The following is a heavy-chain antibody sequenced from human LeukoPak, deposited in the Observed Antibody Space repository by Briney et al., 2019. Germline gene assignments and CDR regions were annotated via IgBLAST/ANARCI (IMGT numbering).Heavy chain of an antibody. J-gene: IGHJ4*02. CDR2: ISGSGGST. CDR3: AKAGGFTYYDFWSGYENTYFDY. D-gene: IGHD3-3*01. V-gene: IGHV3-23*01. CDR1: GFTFSSYA. Sequence: GGSLRLSCAASGFTFSSYAMSWVRQAPGKGLEWVSAISGSGGSTYYADSVKGRFTISRDNSKNTLYLQMNSLRAEDTAVYYCAKAGGFTYYDFWSGYENTYFDYWGQGTLVTVFS.